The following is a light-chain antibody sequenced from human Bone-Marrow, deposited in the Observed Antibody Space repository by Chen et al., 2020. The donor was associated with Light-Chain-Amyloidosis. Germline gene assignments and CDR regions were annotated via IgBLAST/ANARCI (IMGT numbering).Light chain of an antibody. CDR2: EVT. J-gene: IGLJ1*01. CDR1: SSDVGGDNH. V-gene: IGLV2-14*01. Sequence: QSALTQPASVSGSPGQSITISCTGTSSDVGGDNHVSWYQQHPDKAPILMIYEVTNRPSWVPDRFSCSKSDNTASLTISGLQTEDEADYFCSSYTITNTLVFGSGTRVTVL. CDR3: SSYTITNTLV.